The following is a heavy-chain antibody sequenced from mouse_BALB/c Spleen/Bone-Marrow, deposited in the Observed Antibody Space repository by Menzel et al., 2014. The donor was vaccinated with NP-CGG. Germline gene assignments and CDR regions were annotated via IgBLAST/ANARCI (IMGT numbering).Heavy chain of an antibody. CDR1: GFSLTSYG. CDR3: ARDNGCYVDYAMDY. D-gene: IGHD2-3*01. CDR2: IWACGST. V-gene: IGHV2-9*02. Sequence: VQLVESGPGLVAPSQSLSITCTVSGFSLTSYGVHWVRQPPGKGLEWLGVIWACGSTNYNSAPISRLSISKVNSKSQVFLKMNSLQTDDTAMYYCARDNGCYVDYAMDYWGQGTSVTVSS. J-gene: IGHJ4*01.